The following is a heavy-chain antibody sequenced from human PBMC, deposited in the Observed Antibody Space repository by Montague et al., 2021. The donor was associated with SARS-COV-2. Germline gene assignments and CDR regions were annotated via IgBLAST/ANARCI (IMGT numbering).Heavy chain of an antibody. Sequence: SETLSLTCSVSGGSMSSYHWFWIRQPPGKGLEWIGYVSYRGSTNYNLSLKSRVTISLDTSENRFSLRVTSVTAADTAVYYCARDVRYYYDQWGQGILVTVSS. D-gene: IGHD3-10*01. CDR3: ARDVRYYYDQ. CDR2: VSYRGST. CDR1: GGSMSSYH. J-gene: IGHJ4*02. V-gene: IGHV4-59*01.